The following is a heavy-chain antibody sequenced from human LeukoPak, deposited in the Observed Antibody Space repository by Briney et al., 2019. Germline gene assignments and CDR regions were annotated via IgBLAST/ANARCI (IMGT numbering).Heavy chain of an antibody. V-gene: IGHV3-30*03. CDR3: AGEKFDI. J-gene: IGHJ3*02. CDR1: GFTLSDSG. Sequence: GGSLRLSCAASGFTLSDSGMNWVRQPPGKGLEWVAIISKDGSMRYYADSVKGRFTVSRDISNNTLSLQMNSLKSEDTAVYYCAGEKFDIWGQGTMVTVSA. CDR2: ISKDGSMR.